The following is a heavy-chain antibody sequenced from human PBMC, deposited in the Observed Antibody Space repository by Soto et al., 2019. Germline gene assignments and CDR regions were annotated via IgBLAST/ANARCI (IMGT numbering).Heavy chain of an antibody. Sequence: QVQLVQSGAEVKKPGASVKVSCKAYGYTFNNYGISWVRQTPGQGLEWMGWISAYNGNTSYVQKLQGRVTMTTDPSTNTAYMELRSLRSDDTAVYYCAREQATSDYYYYAMDVWGQGTTVTVSS. D-gene: IGHD3-9*01. CDR2: ISAYNGNT. J-gene: IGHJ6*02. CDR3: AREQATSDYYYYAMDV. CDR1: GYTFNNYG. V-gene: IGHV1-18*01.